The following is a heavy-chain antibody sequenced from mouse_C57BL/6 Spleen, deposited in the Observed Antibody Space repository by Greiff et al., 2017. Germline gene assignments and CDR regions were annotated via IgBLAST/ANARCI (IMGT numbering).Heavy chain of an antibody. CDR3: ARSGSNYFDY. Sequence: QVQLQQSGAELVRPGTSVKMSCKASGYTFTNYWIGWAKQRPGHGLEWIGDIYPGGGYTNYNEKFKGKATLTADKSSSTAYMQFSSLTSEDSAIYYCARSGSNYFDYWGQGTTLTVSS. V-gene: IGHV1-63*01. D-gene: IGHD5-1*01. J-gene: IGHJ2*01. CDR2: IYPGGGYT. CDR1: GYTFTNYW.